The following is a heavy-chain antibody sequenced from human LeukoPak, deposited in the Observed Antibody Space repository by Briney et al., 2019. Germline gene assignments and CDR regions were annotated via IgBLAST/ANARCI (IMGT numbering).Heavy chain of an antibody. J-gene: IGHJ2*01. Sequence: SETLSLTCTVSGGSISSYYWSWIRQPAGKGLEWIGRIETSGNTDYKPSLKSRVTMSVDTSKNQFSLKLSSVSAADTAVSYCARVSSSWYQDWYFDLWGRGTLVTVSS. CDR3: ARVSSSWYQDWYFDL. D-gene: IGHD6-13*01. CDR1: GGSISSYY. CDR2: IETSGNT. V-gene: IGHV4-4*07.